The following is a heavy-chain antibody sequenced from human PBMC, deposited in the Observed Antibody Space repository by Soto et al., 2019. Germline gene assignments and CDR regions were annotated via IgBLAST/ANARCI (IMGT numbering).Heavy chain of an antibody. J-gene: IGHJ4*02. V-gene: IGHV3-30*18. Sequence: QVQLVESGGGVVQPGRSLRLSCAASGFTFSSYGMHWVRQAPGKGLEWVAVISYDGSNKYNADSVKGRFTISRDNSKNTLYLQMNSLRAEDTAVYYCAKDYRGGESTYFDYWGQGTLVTVSS. CDR1: GFTFSSYG. D-gene: IGHD3-16*01. CDR3: AKDYRGGESTYFDY. CDR2: ISYDGSNK.